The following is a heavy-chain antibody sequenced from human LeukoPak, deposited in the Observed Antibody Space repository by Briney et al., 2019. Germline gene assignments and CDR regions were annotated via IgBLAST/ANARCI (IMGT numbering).Heavy chain of an antibody. D-gene: IGHD4-11*01. CDR3: ARGLDLGYFQR. V-gene: IGHV3-33*01. J-gene: IGHJ1*01. CDR2: IWYDGSNK. Sequence: PGGSLRLSCAASGFTFSSYGMHWVRQAPGKGLEWVAVIWYDGSNKYYTDSVKGRFTISRDNPKNTLYLQMNSLRVEDTAVYHCARGLDLGYFQRWGQGTLVTVSS. CDR1: GFTFSSYG.